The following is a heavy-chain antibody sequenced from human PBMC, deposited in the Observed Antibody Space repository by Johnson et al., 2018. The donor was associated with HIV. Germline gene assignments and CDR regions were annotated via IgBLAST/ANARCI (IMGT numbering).Heavy chain of an antibody. CDR3: TTDELSLLVVYADAFDI. CDR1: E. D-gene: IGHD2-8*02. V-gene: IGHV3-15*01. Sequence: VQLVESGGGVVQPGRSLRLSCAASEMHWVRQAPGKGLEWVGRIKSKTDGGTTDYAAPVKGRFTISRDDSKNTLYLQMNSLKTEDTAVYYCTTDELSLLVVYADAFDIWGQGTMVTVSS. J-gene: IGHJ3*02. CDR2: IKSKTDGGTT.